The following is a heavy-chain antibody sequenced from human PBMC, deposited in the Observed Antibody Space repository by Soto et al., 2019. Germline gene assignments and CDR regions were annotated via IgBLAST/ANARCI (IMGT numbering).Heavy chain of an antibody. Sequence: QVQLVQSGAEVKKPGASVKVSCKASGYTFTSYYMHWVRQAPGQGLEWMGIINPSGGSTSYAQKFQGRVTMTRDTSTSTVYMELSSLRSEDTTVDYCARESPSQWAAFDYCGQGTLVTVSS. V-gene: IGHV1-46*03. CDR3: ARESPSQWAAFDY. D-gene: IGHD2-8*01. CDR1: GYTFTSYY. J-gene: IGHJ4*02. CDR2: INPSGGST.